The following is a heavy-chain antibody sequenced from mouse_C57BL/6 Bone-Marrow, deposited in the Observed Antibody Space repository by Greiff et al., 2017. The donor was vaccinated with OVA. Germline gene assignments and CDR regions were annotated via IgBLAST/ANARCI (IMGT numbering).Heavy chain of an antibody. CDR3: ARSLIATVVATRKTFDY. V-gene: IGHV1-42*01. Sequence: VQLQQSGPELVKPGASVKISCKASGYSFTGYYMNWVKQSPETSLAWIGEINPSTGGATYNQKFKAKATLTVDKSSSPAYMQLNSLTSEDSAVYYCARSLIATVVATRKTFDYWGQGTTLTVAS. CDR1: GYSFTGYY. D-gene: IGHD1-1*01. J-gene: IGHJ2*01. CDR2: INPSTGGA.